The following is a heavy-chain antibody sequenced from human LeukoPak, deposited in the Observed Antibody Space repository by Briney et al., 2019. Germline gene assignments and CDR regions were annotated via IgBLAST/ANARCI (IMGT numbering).Heavy chain of an antibody. V-gene: IGHV3-30*02. D-gene: IGHD6-13*01. J-gene: IGHJ4*02. CDR1: GFTFSSYD. CDR2: IRYDGTNK. Sequence: PGGSLRLSCAASGFTFSSYDMHWVRQAPGKGLEWVAFIRYDGTNKYYADSVQGRFIISRDNSKSTLYLQMNSLRAEDTAVYYCAKVRATAGYFDYWGQGTLVTVSS. CDR3: AKVRATAGYFDY.